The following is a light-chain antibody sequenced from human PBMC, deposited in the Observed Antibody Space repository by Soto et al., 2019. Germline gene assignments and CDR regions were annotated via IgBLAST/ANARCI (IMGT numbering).Light chain of an antibody. CDR1: SSDVGDYNY. J-gene: IGLJ2*01. CDR3: SSYTSSSTPRVV. CDR2: DAN. Sequence: QSALTQPASVSGSPGQSITISCTGTSSDVGDYNYVSWYQQHPGKAPKLMIYDANNRPSEVSNRFTGSNSGNTASLTNSGLQAEDEADYYCSSYTSSSTPRVVFGGGTKLTVL. V-gene: IGLV2-14*01.